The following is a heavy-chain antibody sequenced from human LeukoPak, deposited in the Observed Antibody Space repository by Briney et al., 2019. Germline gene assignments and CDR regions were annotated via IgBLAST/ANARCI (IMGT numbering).Heavy chain of an antibody. D-gene: IGHD3-3*01. V-gene: IGHV3-48*01. CDR3: APDGSIWSGYDDAFDI. CDR1: GFTFSSYS. CDR2: ISSGSSTI. Sequence: PGGSLRLSCAASGFTFSSYSMNWVRQAPGKGLEWVSYISSGSSTIYYADSVKGRFTISRDNAKNSLYLQMNSLRAEDTAVYYCAPDGSIWSGYDDAFDIWGQGTMVTVSS. J-gene: IGHJ3*02.